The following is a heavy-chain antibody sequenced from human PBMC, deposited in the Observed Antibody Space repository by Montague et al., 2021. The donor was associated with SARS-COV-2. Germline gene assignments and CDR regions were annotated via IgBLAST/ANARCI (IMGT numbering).Heavy chain of an antibody. CDR2: TYYRSKWYN. D-gene: IGHD1-1*01. CDR3: TSGRKGNYNVMDV. V-gene: IGHV6-1*01. J-gene: IGHJ6*02. Sequence: CAISGDSVSSNSATWNWVRQSPSRGLEWLGRTYYRSKWYNDYAVSVRGRVTINPDTSKNQFSLQLNSVTPEDTAIYYCTSGRKGNYNVMDVWGRGTTVTVSS. CDR1: GDSVSSNSAT.